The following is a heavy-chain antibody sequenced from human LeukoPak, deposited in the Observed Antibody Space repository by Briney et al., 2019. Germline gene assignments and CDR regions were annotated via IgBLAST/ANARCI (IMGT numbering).Heavy chain of an antibody. CDR2: INHSGST. CDR1: GGSFSGYY. D-gene: IGHD6-13*01. Sequence: SETLSLTCAVYGGSFSGYYWSWIRQPPGKGLEWIGEINHSGSTNYNPSLKSRVTISVDTSKNQFSLKLSSVTAADTAVYYCARGSSSWYGWFDPWGQGTLVTVSS. V-gene: IGHV4-34*01. J-gene: IGHJ5*02. CDR3: ARGSSSWYGWFDP.